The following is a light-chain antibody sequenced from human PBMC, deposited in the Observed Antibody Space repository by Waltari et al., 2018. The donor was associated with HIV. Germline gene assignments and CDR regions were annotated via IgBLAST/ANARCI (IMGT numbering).Light chain of an antibody. V-gene: IGKV3-11*01. CDR2: DAS. J-gene: IGKJ4*01. CDR3: QQRNNWPLT. Sequence: EIVLTQSPATLSLSPGERATLSCSASQNLSSYLAWYQQKPGQAPRLFIYDASSRATRIPTRFSGSGSGTDFTLTISSLEPEDSAVYYCQQRNNWPLTFGGGTKVEIK. CDR1: QNLSSY.